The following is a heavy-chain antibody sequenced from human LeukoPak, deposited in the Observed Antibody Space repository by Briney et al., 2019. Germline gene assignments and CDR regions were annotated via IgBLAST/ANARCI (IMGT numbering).Heavy chain of an antibody. CDR2: ISAYNGNT. CDR3: ARVYGTAQRAHAFDI. J-gene: IGHJ3*02. Sequence: GASVKVSCKASGYTFTSYGISWVRQAPGQGLEWMGWISAYNGNTNYAQKLQGRVTMTTDTSTSTAYMELRSLRSADTAVYYCARVYGTAQRAHAFDIWGQGTMVTVSS. V-gene: IGHV1-18*01. D-gene: IGHD3-10*01. CDR1: GYTFTSYG.